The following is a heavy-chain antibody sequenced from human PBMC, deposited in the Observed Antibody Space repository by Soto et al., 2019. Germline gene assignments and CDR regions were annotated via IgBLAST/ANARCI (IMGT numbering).Heavy chain of an antibody. D-gene: IGHD3-16*01. J-gene: IGHJ4*02. CDR1: GFTFSSHA. CDR2: LSDSGGSI. CDR3: AKVSSSWGDGVFDL. V-gene: IGHV3-23*01. Sequence: GGSLRLSCTASGFTFSSHAMTWVRQAPGKGLEWVSGLSDSGGSIYYADSVKGRFTISRDNSMNTLYLQMKTLRAEDTAVYYCAKVSSSWGDGVFDLWGQGTLVTVSS.